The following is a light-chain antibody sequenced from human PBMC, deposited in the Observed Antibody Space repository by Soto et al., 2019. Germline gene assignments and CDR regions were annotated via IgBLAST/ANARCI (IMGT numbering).Light chain of an antibody. CDR2: EGT. CDR3: SSYAGRGTLVV. J-gene: IGLJ2*01. CDR1: NNDVGSYDL. Sequence: QSVLTQPASVSGSPGQSITISCTGTNNDVGSYDLVSWYQQHPAKAPKLIIYEGTKRPSGISNRFSASKSCNTASLTISGLLAEDEATYFCSSYAGRGTLVVFGGGTKLTVL. V-gene: IGLV2-23*01.